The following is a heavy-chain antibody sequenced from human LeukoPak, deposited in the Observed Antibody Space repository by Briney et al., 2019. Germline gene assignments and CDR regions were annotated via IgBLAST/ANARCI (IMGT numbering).Heavy chain of an antibody. J-gene: IGHJ4*02. CDR2: ISYSGGST. V-gene: IGHV3-23*01. CDR1: GLTFSSYA. D-gene: IGHD1-26*01. Sequence: GGSLRLSCAASGLTFSSYAMNWVRQAPGKGLEWVSTISYSGGSTYYVDSVKGRFTISRDNSENTLYLQLNSLRAEDTAVYYCAKAANGSYLYYFDYWGQGTLVTVSS. CDR3: AKAANGSYLYYFDY.